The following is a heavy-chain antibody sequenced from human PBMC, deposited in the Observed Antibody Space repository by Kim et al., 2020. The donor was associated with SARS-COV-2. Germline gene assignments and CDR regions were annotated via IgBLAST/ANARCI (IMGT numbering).Heavy chain of an antibody. CDR3: TRPGENYYGMDV. CDR2: IRSKANSYAT. D-gene: IGHD7-27*01. J-gene: IGHJ6*02. CDR1: GFTFSGSA. Sequence: GGSLRLSCAASGFTFSGSAMHWVRQASGKGLEWVGRIRSKANSYATAYAASVKGRFTISRDDSKNTAYLQMNSLKTEDTAVYYCTRPGENYYGMDVWGQGTTVTVSS. V-gene: IGHV3-73*01.